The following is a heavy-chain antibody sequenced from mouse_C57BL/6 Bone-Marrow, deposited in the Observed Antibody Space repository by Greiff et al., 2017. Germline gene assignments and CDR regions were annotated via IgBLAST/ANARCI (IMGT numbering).Heavy chain of an antibody. D-gene: IGHD1-2*01. CDR1: GFTFSSYG. V-gene: IGHV5-6*01. J-gene: IGHJ2*01. CDR3: ARHAPSLLRFDY. CDR2: ISSGGSYT. Sequence: EVQRVESGGDLVKPGGSLKLSCAASGFTFSSYGMSWVRQTPDKRLEWVATISSGGSYTYYPDSVKGRFTISRDNAKNTLYLQMSSLKSEDTAMYYCARHAPSLLRFDYWGQGTTLTVSS.